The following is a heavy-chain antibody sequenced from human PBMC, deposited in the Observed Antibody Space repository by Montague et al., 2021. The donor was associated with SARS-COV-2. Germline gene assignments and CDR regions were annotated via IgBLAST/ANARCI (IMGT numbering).Heavy chain of an antibody. D-gene: IGHD2-21*01. J-gene: IGHJ6*03. CDR1: NGPFSSFY. Sequence: SETLSLTCAVFNGPFSSFYWNWIRQPPGKGLEWIGEISHGGSTYYNSFLKSRVTISVDTSKKQFSLKLSSVTAADTAVYYCARKVEDVVVIVMVPLYYYYMDVWGKGTTVTVSS. V-gene: IGHV4-34*01. CDR2: ISHGGST. CDR3: ARKVEDVVVIVMVPLYYYYMDV.